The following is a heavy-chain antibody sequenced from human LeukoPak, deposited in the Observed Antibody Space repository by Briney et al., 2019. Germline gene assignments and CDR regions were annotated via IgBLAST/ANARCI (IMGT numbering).Heavy chain of an antibody. J-gene: IGHJ6*03. D-gene: IGHD3-10*01. Sequence: GESLRLSLSPAGATSSQYWMGWVRQAPGKRLRRVCKIRHEGSEKKDGSAKNYVDSVKGRFTIYRDNAKNSLYLQMNSLRAEDTAVYYCAKSGRGVDSFYFYMNVWGKGTTVTASS. V-gene: IGHV3-7*02. CDR1: GATSSQYW. CDR2: IRHEGSEKKDGSAK. CDR3: AKSGRGVDSFYFYMNV.